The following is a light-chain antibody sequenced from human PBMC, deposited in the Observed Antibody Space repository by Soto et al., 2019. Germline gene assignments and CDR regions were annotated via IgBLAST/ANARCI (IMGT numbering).Light chain of an antibody. V-gene: IGKV3-20*01. CDR3: QQYGSSPRM. CDR2: AAS. Sequence: EIVLTQSPGTLSLXXGXXATVSXXASQSVSSSYLAWXXXXXXXXXXLLMYAASSRATGIPDRFGGSGSGTHFTLTISRLEPEDFAVYYCQQYGSSPRMFGQGTKVDIK. CDR1: QSVSSSY. J-gene: IGKJ1*01.